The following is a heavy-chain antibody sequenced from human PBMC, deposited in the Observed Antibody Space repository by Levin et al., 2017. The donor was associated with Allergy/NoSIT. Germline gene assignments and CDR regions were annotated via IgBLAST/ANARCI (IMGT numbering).Heavy chain of an antibody. Sequence: PSETLSLTCTVSGGSISSTTYYWGWIRQPPGQGLEWIGSIYYSGSTYYNPSLKSRVSISLDTSKNQFSLRLTSVTAADTAVYYCARDRSISWYVGWGQGTLVTVSS. CDR2: IYYSGST. V-gene: IGHV4-39*07. J-gene: IGHJ4*02. D-gene: IGHD6-13*01. CDR1: GGSISSTTYY. CDR3: ARDRSISWYVG.